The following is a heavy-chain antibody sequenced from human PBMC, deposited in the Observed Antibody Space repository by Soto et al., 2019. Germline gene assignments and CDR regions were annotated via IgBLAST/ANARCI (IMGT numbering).Heavy chain of an antibody. D-gene: IGHD5-12*01. CDR3: ARGGLPDSGYDLYYFDY. J-gene: IGHJ4*02. CDR1: GGTFSSYA. Sequence: QVQLVQSGAEVKKPGSSVKVSCKASGGTFSSYAISWVRQAPGQGLEWMGGFIPIFGTANYAQKFQGRVTITADESTSTAYMELSSLRSEDTAVYYCARGGLPDSGYDLYYFDYWGQGTLVTVSS. CDR2: FIPIFGTA. V-gene: IGHV1-69*01.